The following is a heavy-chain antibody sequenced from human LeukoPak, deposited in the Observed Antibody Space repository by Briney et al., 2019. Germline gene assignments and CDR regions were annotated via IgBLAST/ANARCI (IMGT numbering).Heavy chain of an antibody. Sequence: GGSLRLSCAASGFTVSSNYMSWVRQAPGKGLEWGSVIYSGGSTYYADSVKGRFTISRDNSKNTLYLQMNSLRAEDTAVYYCARDPSGSYSGYWGQGTLVTVSS. CDR1: GFTVSSNY. V-gene: IGHV3-66*02. D-gene: IGHD1-26*01. J-gene: IGHJ4*02. CDR2: IYSGGST. CDR3: ARDPSGSYSGY.